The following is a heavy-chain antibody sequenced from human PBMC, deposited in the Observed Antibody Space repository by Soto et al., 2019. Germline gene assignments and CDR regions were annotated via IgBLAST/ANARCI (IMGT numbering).Heavy chain of an antibody. V-gene: IGHV4-38-2*01. Sequence: SETVSLTCAVSGVFISSGNYCGSFRQPPGKGLEGSGSSFHGGNNYYNPSLKSRVTISVEMSKNQYSLKLNSVTAADTAVYYCARARWYDAFDVWGQGTVVTVSS. CDR2: SFHGGNN. J-gene: IGHJ3*01. CDR1: GVFISSGNY. D-gene: IGHD2-15*01. CDR3: ARARWYDAFDV.